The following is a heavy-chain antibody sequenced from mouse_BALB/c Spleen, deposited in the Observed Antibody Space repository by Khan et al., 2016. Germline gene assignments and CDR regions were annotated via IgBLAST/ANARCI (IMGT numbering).Heavy chain of an antibody. D-gene: IGHD1-1*01. J-gene: IGHJ2*01. CDR1: GFSLTTYG. CDR2: IWAGGST. V-gene: IGHV2-9*02. Sequence: VELVESGPGLVAPSQSLSITCTVSGFSLTTYGVHWVRQPPGKGLEWLGVIWAGGSTNYNSALMSRLSISTENSKSRVFLKMNSLQTDDTSTYYCARDRYYGTSYFDYWGQGTTLTVSS. CDR3: ARDRYYGTSYFDY.